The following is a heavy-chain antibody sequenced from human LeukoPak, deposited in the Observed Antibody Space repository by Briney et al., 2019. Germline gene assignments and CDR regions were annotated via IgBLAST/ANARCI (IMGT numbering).Heavy chain of an antibody. D-gene: IGHD3-3*02. V-gene: IGHV4-34*01. CDR3: ARGHFPPRWSYDL. CDR2: IIEIGNT. J-gene: IGHJ2*01. Sequence: KASELRSLTCGVFGASFSSYSWTGTWIRQTPGQGLEWIGEIIEIGNTHYNPALEGRVTIHMNTYKNQFSQKLTSVPAADTAVYYCARGHFPPRWSYDLWGRGTMFTVSS. CDR1: GASFSSYS.